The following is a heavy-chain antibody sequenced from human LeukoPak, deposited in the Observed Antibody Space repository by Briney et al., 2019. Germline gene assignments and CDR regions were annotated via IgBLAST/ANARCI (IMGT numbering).Heavy chain of an antibody. D-gene: IGHD3-3*01. J-gene: IGHJ6*02. CDR2: ISYDGGNK. CDR3: AKAAYYDFWSGYYYGMDV. Sequence: GGSLRLSCAASGFTFSSYGMHWVRQAPGKGLEWVAVISYDGGNKYYADSVKGRFTISRDNSKNTLYLQMNSLRAEDTAVYYCAKAAYYDFWSGYYYGMDVWGQGTTVTVSS. CDR1: GFTFSSYG. V-gene: IGHV3-30*18.